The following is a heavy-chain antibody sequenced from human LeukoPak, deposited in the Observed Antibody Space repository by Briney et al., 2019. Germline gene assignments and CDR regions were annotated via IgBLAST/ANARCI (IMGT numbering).Heavy chain of an antibody. CDR3: AREGYCRGGSCLDY. CDR2: INPNSGGT. CDR1: GYTFTGYY. J-gene: IGHJ4*02. V-gene: IGHV1-2*02. D-gene: IGHD2-15*01. Sequence: ASVKVSCKASGYTFTGYYMHWVRQAPGQGLEWMGWINPNSGGTNYAQQFQGRVTMTRDTSISTYYMELSTLISDDTAVYYCAREGYCRGGSCLDYWGQGALVTVSS.